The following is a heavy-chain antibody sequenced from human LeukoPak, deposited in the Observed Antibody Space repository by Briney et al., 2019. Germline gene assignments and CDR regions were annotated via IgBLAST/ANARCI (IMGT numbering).Heavy chain of an antibody. Sequence: PSETLSLTCTVSGASISSYYWSWIRQPPGKGLEWIGYIYYSGNTNYNPSLKSRVTISVDTSKNQFSLKLSSVTAADTAVYYCARGYCDSSGYSNTFDIWGQGTMVTVSS. CDR3: ARGYCDSSGYSNTFDI. D-gene: IGHD3-22*01. CDR2: IYYSGNT. J-gene: IGHJ3*02. V-gene: IGHV4-59*01. CDR1: GASISSYY.